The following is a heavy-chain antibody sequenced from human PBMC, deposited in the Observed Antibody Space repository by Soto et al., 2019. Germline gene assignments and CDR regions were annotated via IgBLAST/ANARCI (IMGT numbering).Heavy chain of an antibody. D-gene: IGHD3-22*01. J-gene: IGHJ3*02. V-gene: IGHV1-24*01. CDR3: ATRDDSSGYQAPDI. Sequence: ASVKVSCKVSGYTLTELSMHGVRQAPGEGIEWMGGFDPEDGETIYAQKFQGRVTMTEDTATDTAYMELSSLRSEDTAVYHCATRDDSSGYQAPDIWGQGTLVTVSS. CDR2: FDPEDGET. CDR1: GYTLTELS.